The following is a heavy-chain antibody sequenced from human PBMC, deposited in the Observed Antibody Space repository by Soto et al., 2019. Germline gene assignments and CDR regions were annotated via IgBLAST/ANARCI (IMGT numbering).Heavy chain of an antibody. CDR1: GGSISSGTLS. V-gene: IGHV4-30-2*01. CDR2: ISYTGGT. J-gene: IGHJ4*02. CDR3: ARATFFRNGFYDATDYYVFDY. D-gene: IGHD3-9*01. Sequence: QLLLQESASGLVKPSHTLSLTCAVSGGSISSGTLSWTWVRQPPGKGLEFIGSISYTGGTYYNPSLKSRVTITLDRSKNQFTLNLSFVAAAHTAMYSCARATFFRNGFYDATDYYVFDYWGQGTLVTVSS.